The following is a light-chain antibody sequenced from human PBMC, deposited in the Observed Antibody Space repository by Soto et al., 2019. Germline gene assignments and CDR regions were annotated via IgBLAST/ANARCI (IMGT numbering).Light chain of an antibody. J-gene: IGLJ1*01. V-gene: IGLV2-14*01. CDR2: EVR. CDR1: ASDVGAYDY. Sequence: QSALTQPASVSRSPGQSITISCTGTASDVGAYDYVSWYQHHPGKPPKLLIFEVRDRPSGVSNRFSGSKSGNTASLAISGLQPEDEADYFCSSSTSSSTLVFGTVTKVTVL. CDR3: SSSTSSSTLV.